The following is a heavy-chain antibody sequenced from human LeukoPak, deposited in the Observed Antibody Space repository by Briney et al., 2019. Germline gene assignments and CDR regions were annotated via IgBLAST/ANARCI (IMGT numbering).Heavy chain of an antibody. CDR3: ARDIVVVPAATGSFDY. J-gene: IGHJ4*02. V-gene: IGHV4-30-2*01. D-gene: IGHD2-2*01. CDR1: GGSISSGGYS. Sequence: SQTLSLTCAVSGGSISSGGYSWSWIRQPPGKGLEWIGYIYHSGSTNYNPSLKSRVTISVDTSKNQFSLKLSSVTAADTAVYYCARDIVVVPAATGSFDYWGQGTLVTVSS. CDR2: IYHSGST.